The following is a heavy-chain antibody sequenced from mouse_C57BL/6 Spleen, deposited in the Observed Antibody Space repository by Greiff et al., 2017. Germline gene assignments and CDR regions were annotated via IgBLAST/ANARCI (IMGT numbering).Heavy chain of an antibody. CDR3: ARKDDYDDGSWFAY. CDR2: IYPRSGNT. V-gene: IGHV1-81*01. J-gene: IGHJ3*01. D-gene: IGHD2-4*01. Sequence: QVQLKQSGAELARPGASVKLSCKASGYTFTSYGISWVKQRTGQGLEWIGEIYPRSGNTSYNEKFKGKATLTADKSSSTAYMELRSLTSEDSAVYFCARKDDYDDGSWFAYWGQGTLVTVSA. CDR1: GYTFTSYG.